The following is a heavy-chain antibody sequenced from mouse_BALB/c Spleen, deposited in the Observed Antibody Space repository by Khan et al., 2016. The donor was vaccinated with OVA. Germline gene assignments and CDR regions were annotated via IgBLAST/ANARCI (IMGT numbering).Heavy chain of an antibody. Sequence: QLEESGPGLVKPSQSLSLTCTVTGYSITSDYAWNWLRQFPGNKLEWMGYINYSGGTSYPPSLKSRISITRDTSKNQFFLQLNSVTTEDSATYYCARWLAYWGQGTLVTVS. J-gene: IGHJ3*01. V-gene: IGHV3-2*02. CDR1: GYSITSDYA. CDR2: INYSGGT. CDR3: ARWLAY.